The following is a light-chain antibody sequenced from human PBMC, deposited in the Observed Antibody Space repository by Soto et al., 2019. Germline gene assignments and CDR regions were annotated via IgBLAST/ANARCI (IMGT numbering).Light chain of an antibody. CDR1: QSMRIY. CDR3: QQSYTTPT. Sequence: DIQLTQSPSSLSASVGDRVTIACRASQSMRIYLNWYQHKPGKAPKLLIYEASSLQSGVPSRFSGGRSGTDFTLTISSLQPDDFATYYCQQSYTTPTFGQGTKVEIK. CDR2: EAS. V-gene: IGKV1-39*01. J-gene: IGKJ1*01.